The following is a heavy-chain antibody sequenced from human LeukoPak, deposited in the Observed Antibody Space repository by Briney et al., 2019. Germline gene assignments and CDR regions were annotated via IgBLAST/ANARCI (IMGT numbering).Heavy chain of an antibody. D-gene: IGHD5-12*01. CDR2: ISSSSSYI. CDR1: GFTFSSYS. V-gene: IGHV3-21*01. J-gene: IGHJ6*02. CDR3: AREDSGYDSPSSYYYYGMDV. Sequence: PGGSLRPSCAASGFTFSSYSMNWVRQAPGKGLEWVSSISSSSSYIYYADSVKGRFTISRDNAKNSLYLQMNSLRAEDTAVYYCAREDSGYDSPSSYYYYGMDVWGQGTTVTVSS.